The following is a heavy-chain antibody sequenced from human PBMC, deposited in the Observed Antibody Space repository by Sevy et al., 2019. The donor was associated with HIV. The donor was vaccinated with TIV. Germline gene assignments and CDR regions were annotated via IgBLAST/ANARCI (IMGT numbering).Heavy chain of an antibody. Sequence: ASVKVSCKASGYTFTSYAMNWVRQAPGQGLEWMEWINTNTGNPTYAQGFTGRFVFSLDTSVSTAYLQISSLKAEDTAVYYCARGAGITYYYGMDVWGQGTTVTVSS. J-gene: IGHJ6*02. CDR2: INTNTGNP. CDR3: ARGAGITYYYGMDV. V-gene: IGHV7-4-1*02. D-gene: IGHD3-10*01. CDR1: GYTFTSYA.